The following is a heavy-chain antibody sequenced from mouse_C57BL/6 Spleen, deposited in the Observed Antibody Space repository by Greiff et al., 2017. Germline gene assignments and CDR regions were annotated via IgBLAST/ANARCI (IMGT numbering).Heavy chain of an antibody. V-gene: IGHV1-4*01. CDR2: INPSSGYT. CDR1: GYTFTSYT. D-gene: IGHD1-1*01. Sequence: VKLQESGAELARPGASVKMSCKASGYTFTSYTMHWVKQRPGQGLEWIGYINPSSGYTKYNQKFKDKATLTADKSSSTAYMQLSSLTSEDSAVYYCARSTTVVQFDYWGQGTTLTVSS. J-gene: IGHJ2*01. CDR3: ARSTTVVQFDY.